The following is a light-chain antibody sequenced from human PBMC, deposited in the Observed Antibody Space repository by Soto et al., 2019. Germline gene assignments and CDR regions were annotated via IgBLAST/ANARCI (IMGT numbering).Light chain of an antibody. CDR1: QGISNY. V-gene: IGKV1-8*01. J-gene: IGKJ3*01. CDR3: QQYSSYPFT. CDR2: AAS. Sequence: AIRLTQSPSSFSASTGDRVTITCRASQGISNYLVWYQQKPGKAPKLLIYAASTLQSGVPSRFNGSGSGTDFTLTINCLQSEDLATYYCQQYSSYPFTFGPGTKVDIK.